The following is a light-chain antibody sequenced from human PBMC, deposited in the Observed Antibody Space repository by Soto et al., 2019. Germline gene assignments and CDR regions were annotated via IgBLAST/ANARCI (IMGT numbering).Light chain of an antibody. Sequence: QSVLTQPPSVSGAPGQRVTISCTGSSSNIGAGYDVHWYHQLPGTAPKLLIYGNSNRPSGVPDRFSGSQYGTSASLAITGLQSEDEADYYCQSYDSRLSGSVFGGGTKLTVL. CDR1: SSNIGAGYD. CDR2: GNS. CDR3: QSYDSRLSGSV. J-gene: IGLJ2*01. V-gene: IGLV1-40*01.